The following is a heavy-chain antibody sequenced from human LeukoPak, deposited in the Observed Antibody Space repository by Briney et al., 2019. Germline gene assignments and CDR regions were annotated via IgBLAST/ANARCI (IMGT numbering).Heavy chain of an antibody. Sequence: PGRSLRLSCAASGFTFSSYAMYRVRQAPGKGLEWVALISYDGSYQYSADSVRGRFTISRDNSRTSLYLHMNSLRAEDTAFYYCTKGGFKYFDWSYFDYWGQGTLVTVSS. V-gene: IGHV3-30*18. J-gene: IGHJ4*02. D-gene: IGHD3-9*01. CDR3: TKGGFKYFDWSYFDY. CDR1: GFTFSSYA. CDR2: ISYDGSYQ.